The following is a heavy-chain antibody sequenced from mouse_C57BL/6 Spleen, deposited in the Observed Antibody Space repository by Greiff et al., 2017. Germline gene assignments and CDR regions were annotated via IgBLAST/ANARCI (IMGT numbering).Heavy chain of an antibody. Sequence: VKLQESGPGLVQPSQSLSITCTVSGFSLTSYGVHWVRQSPGKGLEWLGVIWRGGSTDYNAAFMSRLSITKDNSKSQVFFKMNRLQADDTAIYYCAKKGLGGYAMDYWGQGTSVTVSS. D-gene: IGHD3-3*01. V-gene: IGHV2-5*01. CDR2: IWRGGST. J-gene: IGHJ4*01. CDR1: GFSLTSYG. CDR3: AKKGLGGYAMDY.